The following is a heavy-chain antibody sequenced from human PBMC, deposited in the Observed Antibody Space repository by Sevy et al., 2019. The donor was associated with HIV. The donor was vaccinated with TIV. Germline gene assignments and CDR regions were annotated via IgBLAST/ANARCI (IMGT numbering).Heavy chain of an antibody. V-gene: IGHV3-30*18. CDR1: GFTFNSHG. Sequence: GGSLRLSCAASGFTFNSHGMSWVRQAPGKGLEWVAIISYDGSNDYYANSVRGRFTIFRDNSENTLFLQMNSLRVEDTAVYYCAKVLIPLLGWVREPSYYYGMDAWGQGTTVTVSS. CDR3: AKVLIPLLGWVREPSYYYGMDA. CDR2: ISYDGSND. D-gene: IGHD3-10*01. J-gene: IGHJ6*02.